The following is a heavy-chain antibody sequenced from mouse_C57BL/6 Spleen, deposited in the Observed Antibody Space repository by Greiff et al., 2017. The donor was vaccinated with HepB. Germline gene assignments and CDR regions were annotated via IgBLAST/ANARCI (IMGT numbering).Heavy chain of an antibody. J-gene: IGHJ2*01. Sequence: DVMLVESGEGLVKPGGSLKLSCAASGFTFSSYAMSWVRQTPEKRLEWVAYISSGGDYIYYADTVKGRFTISRDNARNTLYLQMSSLKSEDTAMYYCTRGHYYYGSSFDYWGQGTTLTVSS. V-gene: IGHV5-9-1*02. D-gene: IGHD1-1*01. CDR2: ISSGGDYI. CDR3: TRGHYYYGSSFDY. CDR1: GFTFSSYA.